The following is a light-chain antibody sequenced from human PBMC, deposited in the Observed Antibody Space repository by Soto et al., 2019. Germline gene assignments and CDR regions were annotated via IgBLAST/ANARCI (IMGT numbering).Light chain of an antibody. V-gene: IGKV4-1*01. J-gene: IGKJ3*01. CDR1: QRVFYSSNNKNY. CDR2: WAS. CDR3: QQYYSLPLT. Sequence: DIVMTQSPDSLAVSLGERATINCKSSQRVFYSSNNKNYLAWYQQKPGQPPKLLIYWASTRESGVPDRFRGSGSGTDFTLTISSLQAEDVAVYYCQQYYSLPLTFGPGTKVEIK.